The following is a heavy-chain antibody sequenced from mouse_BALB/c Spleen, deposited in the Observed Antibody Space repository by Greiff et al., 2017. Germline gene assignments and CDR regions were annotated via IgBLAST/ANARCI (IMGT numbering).Heavy chain of an antibody. CDR3: ARGNYYGSSYVSYAMDY. CDR1: GFTFSSFG. Sequence: EVQLVESGGGLVQPGGSRKLSCAASGFTFSSFGMHWVRQAPEKGLEWVAYISSGSSTIYYADTVKGRFTISRDNPKNSLFLQMTSLRSEDTAMYYCARGNYYGSSYVSYAMDYWGQGTSVTVSS. D-gene: IGHD1-1*01. V-gene: IGHV5-17*02. CDR2: ISSGSSTI. J-gene: IGHJ4*01.